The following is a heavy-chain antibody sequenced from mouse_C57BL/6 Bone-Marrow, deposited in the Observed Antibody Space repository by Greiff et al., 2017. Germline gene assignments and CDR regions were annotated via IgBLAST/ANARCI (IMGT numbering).Heavy chain of an antibody. V-gene: IGHV1-69*01. CDR3: ARERLSGYFDV. D-gene: IGHD2-2*01. CDR1: GYTFTSYW. CDR2: IDPSDRYT. Sequence: VQLQESGAELVMPGASVKLSCKASGYTFTSYWMHWVKQRPGQGLEWIGEIDPSDRYTNYNQKFKGKSTLTVDKSSSTAYMQLSSLTSEDSAVYYCARERLSGYFDVWGTGTTVTVSS. J-gene: IGHJ1*03.